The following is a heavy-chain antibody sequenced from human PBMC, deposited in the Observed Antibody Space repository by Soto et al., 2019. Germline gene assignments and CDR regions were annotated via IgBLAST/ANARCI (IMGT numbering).Heavy chain of an antibody. V-gene: IGHV4-38-2*01. CDR1: GYSITSGYY. CDR3: AKSSSGCVDY. J-gene: IGHJ4*02. D-gene: IGHD6-19*01. CDR2: IYHSGST. Sequence: SETLSLTCAVSGYSITSGYYWGLIRQPPGKGLEWIGSIYHSGSTYYNPSLKSRVTISVDTSKNQFSLKLSSVTAADTAVYYCAKSSSGCVDYWGQGTLVTVSS.